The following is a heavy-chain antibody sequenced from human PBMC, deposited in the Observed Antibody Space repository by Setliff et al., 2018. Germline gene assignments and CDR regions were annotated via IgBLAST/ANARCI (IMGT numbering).Heavy chain of an antibody. D-gene: IGHD6-25*01. CDR3: ARAGLAAAGRKGVFDH. CDR1: GYTFSNYG. Sequence: ASVKVSCKTSGYTFSNYGVSWVRQAPGQGLEWMGWISGYDGNTKYAQNLHGRVTMTTDTSTTTAYMELRSLRSDDTAVYYCARAGLAAAGRKGVFDHWGQGTLVTVSS. V-gene: IGHV1-18*01. CDR2: ISGYDGNT. J-gene: IGHJ4*02.